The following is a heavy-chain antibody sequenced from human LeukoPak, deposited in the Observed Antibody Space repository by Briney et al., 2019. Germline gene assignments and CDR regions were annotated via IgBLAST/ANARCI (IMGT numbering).Heavy chain of an antibody. CDR1: GGSFSGYY. J-gene: IGHJ4*02. CDR2: INHSGST. Sequence: PSETLSLTCAVYGGSFSGYYWTWIRQPPGKGLEWIGEINHSGSTNYNPSLKSRVTISVDTSKNQFSLKLSSVTAADTAVYYCARRITIFGVTDYWGQGTLVTVSS. CDR3: ARRITIFGVTDY. D-gene: IGHD3-3*01. V-gene: IGHV4-34*01.